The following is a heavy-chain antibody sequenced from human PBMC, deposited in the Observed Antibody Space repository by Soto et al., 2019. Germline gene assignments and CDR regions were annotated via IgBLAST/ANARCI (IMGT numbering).Heavy chain of an antibody. CDR1: GFTFSNYA. J-gene: IGHJ4*02. D-gene: IGHD1-26*01. V-gene: IGHV3-23*01. Sequence: PGGSLRLSCAASGFTFSNYAMSWVRQAPGKGLEWVSAISENGGSTYYADSVKGRFTISRDNSKSALSLQMNSLRAEDTAIYYCVKDSPVSGKYQDLDYWGQGTLVTVSS. CDR2: ISENGGST. CDR3: VKDSPVSGKYQDLDY.